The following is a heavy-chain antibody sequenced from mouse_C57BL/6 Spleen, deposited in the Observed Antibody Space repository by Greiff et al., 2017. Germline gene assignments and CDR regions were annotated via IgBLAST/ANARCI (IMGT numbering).Heavy chain of an antibody. V-gene: IGHV5-17*01. D-gene: IGHD2-5*01. CDR2: ISSGSSTI. J-gene: IGHJ3*01. Sequence: EVMLVESGGGLVKPGGSLKLSCAASGFTFSDYGMHWVRQAPEKGLEWVAYISSGSSTIYYADTVKGRFTISRDNAKNTLLLQMPSLRSEDTAMYYCADYSNFSYWGQGTLVTVSA. CDR1: GFTFSDYG. CDR3: ADYSNFSY.